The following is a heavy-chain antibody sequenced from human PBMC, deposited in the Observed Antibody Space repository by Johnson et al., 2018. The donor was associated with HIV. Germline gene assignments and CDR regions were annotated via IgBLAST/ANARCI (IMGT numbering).Heavy chain of an antibody. Sequence: QVQLVESGGGVVQPGRSLRLSCAASGFTFSSYAMHWVRQAPGKGLEWVAVISYDGSNKYYADSVKGRFTISRDNSKNKLYLQMNSLRAEDTAVYYCARDSDAFDIWGQGTMVTVSS. CDR1: GFTFSSYA. CDR2: ISYDGSNK. V-gene: IGHV3-30*04. CDR3: ARDSDAFDI. J-gene: IGHJ3*02.